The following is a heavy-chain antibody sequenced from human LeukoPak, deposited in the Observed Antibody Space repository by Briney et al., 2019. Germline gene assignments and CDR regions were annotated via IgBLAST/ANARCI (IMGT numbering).Heavy chain of an antibody. V-gene: IGHV4-34*01. CDR3: ARGGGGVIITSYYYYLDV. CDR1: GGSFSGYY. Sequence: SETLSLTCAVYGGSFSGYYWRWIRQHPGKALEWIGEINLPGRTNYNPSLKSRVTISLDTSKNQFSLKLNSVTAADTAAYYCARGGGGVIITSYYYYLDVWAKGTTVTVSS. CDR2: INLPGRT. J-gene: IGHJ6*03. D-gene: IGHD3-3*01.